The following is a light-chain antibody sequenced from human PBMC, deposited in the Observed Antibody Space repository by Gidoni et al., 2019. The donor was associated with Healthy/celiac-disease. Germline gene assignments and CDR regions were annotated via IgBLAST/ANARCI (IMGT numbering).Light chain of an antibody. V-gene: IGLV1-40*01. Sequence: QSVLTQPPSVSGAPGQRVPISCTGSSSNIGAGYDVHWYQQLPGTAPKLLLYGNSNRPSGVPDRFSGSKSGTSASLAITGLQAEDEADYYCQSYDSSLSVLYVFGTGTKVTVL. CDR1: SSNIGAGYD. J-gene: IGLJ1*01. CDR3: QSYDSSLSVLYV. CDR2: GNS.